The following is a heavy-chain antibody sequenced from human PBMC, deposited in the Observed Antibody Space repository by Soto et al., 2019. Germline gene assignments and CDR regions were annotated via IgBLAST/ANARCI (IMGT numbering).Heavy chain of an antibody. V-gene: IGHV1-8*01. J-gene: IGHJ4*02. Sequence: VQLVQSGAEVKKPGASVKVSCKASGYTFTSYDINWVRKATGQGLEWMGWMNPNSGNTGYAQKFQVRVTMTRNTCISTAYMELSSMRYEDTAVYYCARYAAAAGKFDYWGQGTLVSVFS. D-gene: IGHD6-13*01. CDR2: MNPNSGNT. CDR3: ARYAAAAGKFDY. CDR1: GYTFTSYD.